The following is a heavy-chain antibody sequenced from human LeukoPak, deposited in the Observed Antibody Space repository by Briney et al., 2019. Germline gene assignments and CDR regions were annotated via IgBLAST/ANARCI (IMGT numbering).Heavy chain of an antibody. CDR2: IIPIFGTA. CDR3: ARDNRKYSSSWGAFDI. V-gene: IGHV1-69*13. Sequence: GASVKVSCKASGGTFSSYAISWVRQAPGQGLEWMGGIIPIFGTANYAQKFQGRVTITADESTSTAYMELSSLRSEDTAVYYCARDNRKYSSSWGAFDIWGQGTMVTVSS. CDR1: GGTFSSYA. D-gene: IGHD6-6*01. J-gene: IGHJ3*02.